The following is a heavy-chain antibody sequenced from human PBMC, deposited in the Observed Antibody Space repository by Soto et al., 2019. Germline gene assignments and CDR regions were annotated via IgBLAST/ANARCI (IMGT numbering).Heavy chain of an antibody. V-gene: IGHV4-34*01. CDR3: ARLRGWLVRWSDYYYYGMDV. CDR1: GGSFSGYY. J-gene: IGHJ6*02. D-gene: IGHD6-19*01. CDR2: INHSGST. Sequence: SDTLSLTCAVYGGSFSGYYWSWIRQPPGKGLEWIGEINHSGSTNYNPSLKSRVTISVDTSKNQFSLKLSSVTAADTAVYYCARLRGWLVRWSDYYYYGMDVWGQGTTVTVSS.